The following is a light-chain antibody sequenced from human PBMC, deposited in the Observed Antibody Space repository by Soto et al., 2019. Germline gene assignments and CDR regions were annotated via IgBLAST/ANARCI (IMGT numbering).Light chain of an antibody. CDR3: QQYNYWNT. Sequence: EIVMTQSPATLSVSPGERATLSCRASQSVSSSLAWYQQKPGQAPRLLIYGASTRATGIPARFSGSGSGTEFSLTISSLQSEDFAVYYCQQYNYWNTFGGGTRVEFK. CDR2: GAS. V-gene: IGKV3-15*01. CDR1: QSVSSS. J-gene: IGKJ4*01.